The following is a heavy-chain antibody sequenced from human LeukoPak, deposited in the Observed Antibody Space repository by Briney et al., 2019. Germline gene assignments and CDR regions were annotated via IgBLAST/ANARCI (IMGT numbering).Heavy chain of an antibody. CDR2: ISGSGGST. V-gene: IGHV3-23*01. Sequence: PGGSLRLSCAASGFTFSSYAMSWVRQAPGKGLEWVSAISGSGGSTYYADSVKGRFTISRDNAKNSVYLQMNSLRAEDTAVYYCARDDPSMIAALHYWGQGTLVTVSS. D-gene: IGHD6-6*01. J-gene: IGHJ4*02. CDR1: GFTFSSYA. CDR3: ARDDPSMIAALHY.